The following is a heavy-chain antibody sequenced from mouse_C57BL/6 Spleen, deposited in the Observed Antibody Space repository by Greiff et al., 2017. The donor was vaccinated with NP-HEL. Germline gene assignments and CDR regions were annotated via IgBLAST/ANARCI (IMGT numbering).Heavy chain of an antibody. V-gene: IGHV1-64*01. Sequence: VQLQQPGAELVKPGASVKLSCKASGYTFTSYWMHWVKQRPGQGLEWIGMIHPNSGSTNYNEKFKSKATLTVDKSSSTAYMQLSSLTSEDSAVYYCARRTYYGNYDWFAYWGQGTLVTVSA. CDR1: GYTFTSYW. CDR2: IHPNSGST. CDR3: ARRTYYGNYDWFAY. J-gene: IGHJ3*01. D-gene: IGHD2-10*01.